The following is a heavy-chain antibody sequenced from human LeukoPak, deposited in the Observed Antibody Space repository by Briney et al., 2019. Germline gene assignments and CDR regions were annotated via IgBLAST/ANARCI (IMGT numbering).Heavy chain of an antibody. CDR1: GFTFTNYA. Sequence: GGSLGLSCAASGFTFTNYAMSWVRQAPGKGLEWVSAVSGSGSSTYYADSVRGRFTISRDNSKNSLYLQMNILRGENTGVYYCAKYSRFSTVLGVITDYWGQGTLVSVSS. CDR2: VSGSGSST. V-gene: IGHV3-23*01. J-gene: IGHJ4*02. D-gene: IGHD3-10*01. CDR3: AKYSRFSTVLGVITDY.